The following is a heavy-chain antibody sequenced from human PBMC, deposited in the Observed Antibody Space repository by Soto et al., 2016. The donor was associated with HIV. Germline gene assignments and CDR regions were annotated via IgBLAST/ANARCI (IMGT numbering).Heavy chain of an antibody. V-gene: IGHV3-21*01. CDR1: GFTFSSYS. D-gene: IGHD6-13*01. J-gene: IGHJ6*04. CDR3: ARDGQLETFTDV. Sequence: EVQLVESGGGLVKPGGSLRLSCAASGFTFSSYSMNWVRQAPGKGLEWVSSISSSSSYIYYADSVKGRFTISRDNAKNSLYLQMNSLRAEDTAVYYCARDGQLETFTDVWGKGTTVTVSS. CDR2: ISSSSSYI.